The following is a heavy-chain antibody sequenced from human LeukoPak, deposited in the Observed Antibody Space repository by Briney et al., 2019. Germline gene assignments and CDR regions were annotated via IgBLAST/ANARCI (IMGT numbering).Heavy chain of an antibody. V-gene: IGHV4-34*01. CDR2: INHSGST. CDR3: ARARVYYYGSGYYYYGMDV. CDR1: GGSFSGYY. J-gene: IGHJ6*02. D-gene: IGHD3-10*01. Sequence: PSETLSLTCAVYGGSFSGYYWSWLRQSPGKGLEWIGEINHSGSTNYNPSLKSRVTISVDTSKNQFSLKLSSVTAADTTVYYCARARVYYYGSGYYYYGMDVWGQGTTVTVSS.